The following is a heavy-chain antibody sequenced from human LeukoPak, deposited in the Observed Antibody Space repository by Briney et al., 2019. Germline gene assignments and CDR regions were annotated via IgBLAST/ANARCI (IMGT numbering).Heavy chain of an antibody. D-gene: IGHD3-22*01. Sequence: GGSLRLSCAASGFTFSSYAMSWVRQAPVKGLEWVSAISGSGGSTYYADSVKGRFTISRDNSKNTLYLQMNSLRAEDTAVYYCAKDRPMIPSVGRNWFDPWGQGTLVTVPS. CDR3: AKDRPMIPSVGRNWFDP. CDR1: GFTFSSYA. V-gene: IGHV3-23*01. CDR2: ISGSGGST. J-gene: IGHJ5*02.